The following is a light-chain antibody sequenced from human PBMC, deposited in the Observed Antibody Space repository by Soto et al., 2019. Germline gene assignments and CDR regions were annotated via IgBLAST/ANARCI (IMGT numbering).Light chain of an antibody. Sequence: DIQMTQSPSTLSASVGDRVTITCRASQSISSWLAWYQQKPGKAPKLLIYDASSLESGVPSRFSGSGSGTEFPLTISSLQPDDFATYYCQQYNSYITFGQGTNVEIK. J-gene: IGKJ1*01. CDR3: QQYNSYIT. CDR2: DAS. V-gene: IGKV1-5*01. CDR1: QSISSW.